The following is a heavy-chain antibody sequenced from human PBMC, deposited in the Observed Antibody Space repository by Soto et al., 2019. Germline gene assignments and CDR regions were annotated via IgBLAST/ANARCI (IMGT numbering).Heavy chain of an antibody. V-gene: IGHV3-30-3*01. CDR1: GFTFSSYA. J-gene: IGHJ4*02. CDR3: ARAGRKVVTATYFDY. CDR2: ISYDGSNK. Sequence: VGSLRLSCAASGFTFSSYAMHWVRQAPGKGLEWVAVISYDGSNKYYADSVKGRFTISRDNSKNTLYLQMNSLRAEDTAVYYCARAGRKVVTATYFDYWGQGTLVTVSS. D-gene: IGHD2-21*02.